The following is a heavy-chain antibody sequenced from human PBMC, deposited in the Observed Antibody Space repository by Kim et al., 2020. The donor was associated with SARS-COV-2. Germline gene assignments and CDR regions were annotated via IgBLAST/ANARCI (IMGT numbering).Heavy chain of an antibody. CDR1: GGSISSSSYY. V-gene: IGHV4-39*01. D-gene: IGHD6-13*01. J-gene: IGHJ4*02. CDR3: ARQGSSSWAFDY. CDR2: IYYSGST. Sequence: SETLSLTCTVSGGSISSSSYYWGWIRQPPGKGLEWIGSIYYSGSTYYNPSLKSRVTISVDTSKNQFSLKLSSVTAADTAVYYFARQGSSSWAFDYWGQGT.